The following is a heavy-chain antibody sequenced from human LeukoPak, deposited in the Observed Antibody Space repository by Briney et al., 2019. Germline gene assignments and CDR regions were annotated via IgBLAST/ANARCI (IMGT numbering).Heavy chain of an antibody. J-gene: IGHJ6*02. CDR2: ISGSGGST. Sequence: PGGSLRLSCAASGFTFSSYAMSWVRQAPGKGLEWVSAISGSGGSTYYADSVKGRFTISRDNSKNTLYLQMNSLRAEDRAVYYCATARGFGELLSYYYYYYGMDVWGQGTTVTVSS. D-gene: IGHD3-10*01. CDR1: GFTFSSYA. V-gene: IGHV3-23*01. CDR3: ATARGFGELLSYYYYYYGMDV.